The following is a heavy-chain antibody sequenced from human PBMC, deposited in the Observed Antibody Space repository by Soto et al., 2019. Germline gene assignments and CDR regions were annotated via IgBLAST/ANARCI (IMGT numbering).Heavy chain of an antibody. CDR2: ISNDGGNK. V-gene: IGHV3-30*18. J-gene: IGHJ4*02. CDR1: GFTFSNYG. Sequence: VGSLRLSCAASGFTFSNYGMHWVRQAPGKGLEWVAVISNDGGNKYYADSVKGRFTISRDNSKNTLYLQMNSLRAEDTAVYYCAKDRRYDSSGYPSAFDYWGQGTLVTVSS. D-gene: IGHD3-22*01. CDR3: AKDRRYDSSGYPSAFDY.